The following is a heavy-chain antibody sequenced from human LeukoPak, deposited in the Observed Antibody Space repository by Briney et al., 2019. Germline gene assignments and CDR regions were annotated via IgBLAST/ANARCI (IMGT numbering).Heavy chain of an antibody. CDR3: SIQRWLQPFDY. V-gene: IGHV3-73*01. J-gene: IGHJ4*02. CDR2: IRSRGYNYAT. CDR1: GFTFSGSA. Sequence: GGSLKLSCAGSGFTFSGSAIHWVRQASGKGLEWVGRIRSRGYNYATEYAASVKGRFTISRDDSENTAYLQMNGLKIEDTAVYYCSIQRWLQPFDYWGQGTLVTVSS. D-gene: IGHD5-24*01.